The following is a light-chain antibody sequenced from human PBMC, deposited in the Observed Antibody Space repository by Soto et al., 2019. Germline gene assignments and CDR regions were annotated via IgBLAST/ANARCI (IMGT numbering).Light chain of an antibody. J-gene: IGKJ1*01. CDR3: QQYGSSPQS. V-gene: IGKV3-20*01. CDR2: DAS. Sequence: EIVLTQPPGPLSSSPGERATLSCRASQSVPSSYVAWYQQRPGQAPRLLIYDASSRATGLPDRFSGSGSGTDFTLTISRLEPEDFAVYYCQQYGSSPQSFGQGTKVEIK. CDR1: QSVPSSY.